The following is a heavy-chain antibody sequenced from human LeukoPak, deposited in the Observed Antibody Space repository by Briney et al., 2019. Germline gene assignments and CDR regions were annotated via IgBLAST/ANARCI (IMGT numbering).Heavy chain of an antibody. V-gene: IGHV3-74*01. Sequence: QPGGSLRLSRAASGFTFSSYWMHWVRQAPGKGLVWVSRINSDGSSTSYADSVKGRFTISRDNAKNTLYLQMNSLRAEDTAVYYCARDLVPILWFGESQPGYWGQGTLVTVSS. J-gene: IGHJ4*02. CDR3: ARDLVPILWFGESQPGY. CDR2: INSDGSST. CDR1: GFTFSSYW. D-gene: IGHD3-10*01.